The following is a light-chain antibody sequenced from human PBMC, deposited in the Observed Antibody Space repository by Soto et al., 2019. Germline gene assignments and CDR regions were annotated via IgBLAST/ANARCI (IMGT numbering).Light chain of an antibody. Sequence: DIQMTQSPSSLSASVGDRVTITCRASQSISSYLNWYQQKPGKAPKLLIYAASSLKRGVPSRFSGSGSGTDFTLTISSLQPEDFATYYCQQSYSTPFTFGPGTKVDIK. V-gene: IGKV1-39*01. CDR1: QSISSY. CDR3: QQSYSTPFT. CDR2: AAS. J-gene: IGKJ3*01.